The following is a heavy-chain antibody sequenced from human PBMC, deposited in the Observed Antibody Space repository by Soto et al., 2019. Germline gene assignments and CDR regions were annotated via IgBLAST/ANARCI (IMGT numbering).Heavy chain of an antibody. Sequence: QSQTLSLTCAISGDSVSSNSAAWNWIRQSPSRGLEWLGRTYYRSKWYNDYAVSVKSRITINPDTSKNQFSLQLNSVTPEDTAVYYCARGYDFLSCYYDAFDIWGQGTMVTVSS. CDR3: ARGYDFLSCYYDAFDI. D-gene: IGHD3-3*01. CDR2: TYYRSKWYN. J-gene: IGHJ3*02. CDR1: GDSVSSNSAA. V-gene: IGHV6-1*01.